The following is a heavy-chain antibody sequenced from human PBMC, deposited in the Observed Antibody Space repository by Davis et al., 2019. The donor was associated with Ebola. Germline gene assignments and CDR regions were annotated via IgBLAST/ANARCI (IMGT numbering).Heavy chain of an antibody. J-gene: IGHJ5*02. V-gene: IGHV3-30-3*01. Sequence: PGESLKISCAASGFTFSSYAMHWVRQAPGKGLEWVAVISYDGSNKYYADSVKGRFTISRDNSKNTLYLQMNSLRAEDTAVYYCARALSVAAAGGWFDPWGQGTLVTVSS. CDR1: GFTFSSYA. CDR2: ISYDGSNK. CDR3: ARALSVAAAGGWFDP. D-gene: IGHD6-13*01.